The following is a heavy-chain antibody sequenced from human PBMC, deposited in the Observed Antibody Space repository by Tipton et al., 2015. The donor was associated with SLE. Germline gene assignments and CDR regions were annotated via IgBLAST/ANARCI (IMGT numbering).Heavy chain of an antibody. D-gene: IGHD3/OR15-3a*01. CDR3: ERDKGLGGYFDY. J-gene: IGHJ4*02. Sequence: GLVKPSQTLSLTCAISGDSVSSNSAAWNWIRQSPSRGLEWLGRTYYRSKWYNDYAVSVKSRITINPATSKNQFSLQLNSVTPVDSAVYCCERDKGLGGYFDYWGQGTLVPVSS. CDR2: TYYRSKWYN. V-gene: IGHV6-1*01. CDR1: GDSVSSNSAA.